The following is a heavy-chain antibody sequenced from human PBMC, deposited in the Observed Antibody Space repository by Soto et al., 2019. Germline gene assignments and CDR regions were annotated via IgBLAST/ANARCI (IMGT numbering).Heavy chain of an antibody. V-gene: IGHV2-5*01. CDR2: IYWNDDK. CDR1: GFSLSTRGVG. Sequence: SGPTLVNPAQTLTLTCTFSGFSLSTRGVGVGWIRQPPGKALEWLALIYWNDDKRYSPSLKSRLTITKDTSKNQTVLTMTNMDPVDTATYYCEHRLFTLTPDAFDIWGQGTMVTVSS. CDR3: EHRLFTLTPDAFDI. J-gene: IGHJ3*02. D-gene: IGHD2-15*01.